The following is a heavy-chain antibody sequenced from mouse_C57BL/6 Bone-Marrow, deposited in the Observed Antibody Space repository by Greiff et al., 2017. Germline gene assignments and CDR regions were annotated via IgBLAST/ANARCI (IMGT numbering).Heavy chain of an antibody. CDR2: IDPENGDT. CDR3: TFLRGWFAY. Sequence: VQLKESGAELVRPGASVKLSCTASGFNIKDDYMHWVKQRPEQGLEWIGWIDPENGDTEYASKFQGKATITADTSSNTAYLQLSSLTSEDTAVYYCTFLRGWFAYWGQGTLVTVFA. CDR1: GFNIKDDY. D-gene: IGHD1-1*01. V-gene: IGHV14-4*01. J-gene: IGHJ3*01.